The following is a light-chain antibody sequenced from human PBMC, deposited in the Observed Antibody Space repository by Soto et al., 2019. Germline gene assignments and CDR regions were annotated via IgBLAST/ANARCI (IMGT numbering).Light chain of an antibody. CDR2: VAS. V-gene: IGKV1-39*01. J-gene: IGKJ1*01. CDR3: QQSYSQWT. CDR1: QNIASS. Sequence: DIQMTHSPSSLSASVGDSVTITCRASQNIASSVNWYQQKPGEAPKLLIYVASSLQSGVPSRFSGSGSGTDFTFTISSLQPEDFATYYCQQSYSQWTFGQGTKVDIK.